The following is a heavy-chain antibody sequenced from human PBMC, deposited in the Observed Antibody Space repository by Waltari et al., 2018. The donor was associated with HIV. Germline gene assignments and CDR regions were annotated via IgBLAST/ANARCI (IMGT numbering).Heavy chain of an antibody. CDR2: NYYSGST. CDR3: ARALLGSSSSGVFGY. Sequence: QVQLQESGPGLVKPSETLSLTCTVSGGSISSYYWSWIRQPPGKGLEWIGYNYYSGSTNYNPSLKSRVTISVDTSKNQFSLKLSSVTAADTAVYYCARALLGSSSSGVFGYWGQGTLVTVSS. CDR1: GGSISSYY. V-gene: IGHV4-59*01. D-gene: IGHD6-6*01. J-gene: IGHJ4*02.